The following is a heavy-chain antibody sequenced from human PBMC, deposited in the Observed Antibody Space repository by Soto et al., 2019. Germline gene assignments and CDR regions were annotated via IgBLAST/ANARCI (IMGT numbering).Heavy chain of an antibody. CDR2: IYSGGST. CDR1: GFTVSSNY. Sequence: PGGSLRLSCAASGFTVSSNYVSWVRQAPGKGLEWVSVIYSGGSTYYADSVKGRFTISRDNSKNTLYLQMNSLRAEDTAVYYCARVLPSTPTAMAPFDYWGQGTLVTVSS. CDR3: ARVLPSTPTAMAPFDY. V-gene: IGHV3-53*01. J-gene: IGHJ4*02. D-gene: IGHD5-18*01.